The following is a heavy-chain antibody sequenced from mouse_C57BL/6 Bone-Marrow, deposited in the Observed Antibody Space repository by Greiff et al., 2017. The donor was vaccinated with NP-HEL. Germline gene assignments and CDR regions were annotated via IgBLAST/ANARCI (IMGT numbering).Heavy chain of an antibody. D-gene: IGHD2-5*01. J-gene: IGHJ3*01. CDR3: TTEVYSNFSY. CDR2: IDPENGDT. CDR1: GFNIKDDY. Sequence: EVKLMESGAELVRPGASVKLSCTASGFNIKDDYMHWVKQRPEQGLEWIGWIDPENGDTEYASKFQGKATITADTSSNTAYLQLSSLTSEDTAVYYCTTEVYSNFSYWGQGTLVTVSA. V-gene: IGHV14-4*01.